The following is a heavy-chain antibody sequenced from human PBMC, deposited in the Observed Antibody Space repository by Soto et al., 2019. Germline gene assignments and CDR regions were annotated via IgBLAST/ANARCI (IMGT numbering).Heavy chain of an antibody. V-gene: IGHV1-3*01. D-gene: IGHD1-26*01. Sequence: QVQLVQSGAEVKKPGASVKVSCKASGYTFTSYAMHWVRQAPGQRLEWMGWINAGNGNTKYSQKFQGRVTITRDTSASTAYMELSSLRTEVTAVYYCARTLVGATPADYWGQGTLVTLSS. CDR1: GYTFTSYA. J-gene: IGHJ4*02. CDR2: INAGNGNT. CDR3: ARTLVGATPADY.